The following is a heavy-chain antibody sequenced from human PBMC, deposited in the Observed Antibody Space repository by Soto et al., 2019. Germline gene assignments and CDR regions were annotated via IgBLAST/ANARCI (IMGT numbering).Heavy chain of an antibody. D-gene: IGHD3-22*01. J-gene: IGHJ5*02. CDR2: ISAYNGNT. CDR3: ARVNYYDSSGYYYGGNWFDP. CDR1: GYTFTSYG. Sequence: QVQLVQSGAEVKKPGASVKVSCKASGYTFTSYGISWVRQAPGQGLECMGWISAYNGNTNYAQKLQGRVTMTTDTSTSTAYMELRGLRSDDTAVYYCARVNYYDSSGYYYGGNWFDPWGQGTLVTVSS. V-gene: IGHV1-18*01.